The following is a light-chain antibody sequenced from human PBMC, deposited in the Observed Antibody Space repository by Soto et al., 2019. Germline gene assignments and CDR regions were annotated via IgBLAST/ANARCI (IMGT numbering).Light chain of an antibody. CDR1: NSNIGTYT. CDR3: GTWDDSLNGPV. V-gene: IGLV1-44*01. CDR2: SNH. J-gene: IGLJ2*01. Sequence: QAVVTQPPSASGAPGQRVTISCSGSNSNIGTYTVNWYQQLPGTAPKLLIYSNHQRPSGVPDRFSGSKSGTSASLAISGLQSEDEADYYCGTWDDSLNGPVFGGGTKVTVL.